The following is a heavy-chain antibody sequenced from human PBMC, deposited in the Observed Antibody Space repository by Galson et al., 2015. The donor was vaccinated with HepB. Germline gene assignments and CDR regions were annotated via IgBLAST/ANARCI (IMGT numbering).Heavy chain of an antibody. V-gene: IGHV3-33*08. CDR3: ARHRSVRSSSWEAFDY. CDR2: IWFDGSEM. CDR1: GFPFSDYA. D-gene: IGHD6-13*01. Sequence: SLRLSCAASGFPFSDYAMHWVRQAPGKGLEWVAVIWFDGSEMYYGDFVKGRSTISRDNSKKTLYLQVNSLRAEDTAVYYCARHRSVRSSSWEAFDYWGQGTLVTVSS. J-gene: IGHJ4*02.